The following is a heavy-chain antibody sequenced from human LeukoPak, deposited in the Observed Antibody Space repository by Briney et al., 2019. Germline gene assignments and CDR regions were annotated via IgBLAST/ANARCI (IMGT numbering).Heavy chain of an antibody. CDR2: ISSSSSYI. V-gene: IGHV3-21*01. CDR1: GFTFSSYS. J-gene: IGHJ4*02. CDR3: ASSPTDLDPFDY. Sequence: AGGSLRLSCAASGFTFSSYSMNWVRQAPGKGLEWVSSISSSSSYIYYADSVKGRFTISRDNAKNSLYLQMNSLRAEDTAVYYCASSPTDLDPFDYWGQGTLVTVSS.